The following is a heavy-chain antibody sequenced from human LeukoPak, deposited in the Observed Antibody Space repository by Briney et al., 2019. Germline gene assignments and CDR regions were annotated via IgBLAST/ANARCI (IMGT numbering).Heavy chain of an antibody. CDR1: GYTFTSYH. Sequence: GASVKVSCKASGYTFTSYHMHWVRQAPGQGLEWMGIINPSGGSTSYAQKFQGRVTMTRDTSTSTAYMELSSLRSEDTAVYYCARDRNRNYDFWSGYLPYYFDYWGQGTLVTVSS. J-gene: IGHJ4*02. D-gene: IGHD3-3*01. CDR3: ARDRNRNYDFWSGYLPYYFDY. CDR2: INPSGGST. V-gene: IGHV1-46*01.